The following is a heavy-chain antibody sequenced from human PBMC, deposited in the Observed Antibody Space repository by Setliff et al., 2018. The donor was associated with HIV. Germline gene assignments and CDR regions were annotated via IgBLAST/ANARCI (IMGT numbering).Heavy chain of an antibody. Sequence: PSETLSLTCAVYGGSFSGYYWSWIRQPPGKGLEWIGYIYYSGSTYYNPSLKSRVTISVDTSKNQFSLKLSSVTAADTAVYYCARVSSTYWYSIFRNYYYHMDVWGKGTTVTVSS. V-gene: IGHV4-34*01. J-gene: IGHJ6*03. CDR1: GGSFSGYY. D-gene: IGHD2-8*02. CDR3: ARVSSTYWYSIFRNYYYHMDV. CDR2: IYYSGST.